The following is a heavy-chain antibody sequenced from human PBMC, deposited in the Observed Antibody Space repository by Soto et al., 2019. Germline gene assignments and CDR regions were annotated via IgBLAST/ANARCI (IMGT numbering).Heavy chain of an antibody. CDR2: IYHSGST. D-gene: IGHD5-18*01. CDR1: GDSISSSKW. V-gene: IGHV4-4*02. Sequence: SETLSLTCAVSGDSISSSKWWSWVRQPPGKGLEWIGEIYHSGSTNYNPSLKSRVTISVDTSKNQFSLKLSSVTAADTAVYYCARRYGSCFDYWGQRTLVTVSS. J-gene: IGHJ4*02. CDR3: ARRYGSCFDY.